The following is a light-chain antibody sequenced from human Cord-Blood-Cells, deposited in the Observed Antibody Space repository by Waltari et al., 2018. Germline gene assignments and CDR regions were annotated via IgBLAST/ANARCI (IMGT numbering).Light chain of an antibody. V-gene: IGKV3-11*01. CDR2: DAS. J-gene: IGKJ1*01. Sequence: EIVLTQSPATLSLSPGERATLSCRASQSVSSYLAWYQQKPGQAPRPLIYDASNRATGIQARFSGSGSGTDFTLTISSLEPEDFAVYYCQQRSNWPPTFGQGTKVEIK. CDR3: QQRSNWPPT. CDR1: QSVSSY.